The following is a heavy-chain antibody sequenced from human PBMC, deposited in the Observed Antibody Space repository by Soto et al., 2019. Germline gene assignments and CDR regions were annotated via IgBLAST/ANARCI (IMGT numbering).Heavy chain of an antibody. D-gene: IGHD2-21*02. J-gene: IGHJ4*02. V-gene: IGHV4-31*03. CDR1: RGAISSGGFY. CDR3: ARDSGGDYYFDY. CDR2: IHYSGTT. Sequence: PSETLSLTCTVSRGAISSGGFYWSWIRQHPGEGLEWIGYIHYSGTTYYNPSLKSRVTISVDTSEGQFSLKLSSVTAADTAMYYCARDSGGDYYFDYWGQGTLVTVSS.